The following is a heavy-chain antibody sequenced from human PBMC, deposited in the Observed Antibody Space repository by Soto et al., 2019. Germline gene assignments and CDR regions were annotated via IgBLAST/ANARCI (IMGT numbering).Heavy chain of an antibody. CDR1: GFTFSSYW. CDR2: INSDGSST. D-gene: IGHD5-12*01. Sequence: GGSLRLPCAASGFTFSSYWMHWVRQAPGKGLVWVSRINSDGSSTSYADSVKGRFTISRDNAKNTLYLQMNSLRAEDTAVYYCAREAGYSGYDYAFDIWGQGTMVTVSS. V-gene: IGHV3-74*01. J-gene: IGHJ3*02. CDR3: AREAGYSGYDYAFDI.